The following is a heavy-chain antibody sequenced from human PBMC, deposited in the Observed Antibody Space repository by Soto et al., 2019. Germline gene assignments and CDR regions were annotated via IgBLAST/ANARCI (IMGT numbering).Heavy chain of an antibody. CDR1: GYTFNGYY. CDR3: ASHGVITTGLGFEY. Sequence: QVQLVQSGAEVKKPGASVKVSCKASGYTFNGYYMHWVRQAPGQGLEWMGWINPNSGGTNYAQKFQGRVTMTRDPSISTDYMALSRLRSDDTAVYYWASHGVITTGLGFEYWGPGTLVNVSS. CDR2: INPNSGGT. D-gene: IGHD3-22*01. J-gene: IGHJ4*02. V-gene: IGHV1-2*02.